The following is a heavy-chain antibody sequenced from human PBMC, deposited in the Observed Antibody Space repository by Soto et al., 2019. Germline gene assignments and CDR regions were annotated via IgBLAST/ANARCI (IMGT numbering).Heavy chain of an antibody. V-gene: IGHV3-30-3*01. J-gene: IGHJ4*02. Sequence: QVQLVESGGGVVQPGRSLRLSCAASGFTFSSYAMHWVRQAPGKGLEWVAVISFDGSNRYYADSVKDRFTVSRDNSKNTLYEQMNSLRAENTAVYYCGRDRRFGDGYNLGFDYWGKGTLVTVSS. CDR2: ISFDGSNR. CDR1: GFTFSSYA. D-gene: IGHD5-12*01. CDR3: GRDRRFGDGYNLGFDY.